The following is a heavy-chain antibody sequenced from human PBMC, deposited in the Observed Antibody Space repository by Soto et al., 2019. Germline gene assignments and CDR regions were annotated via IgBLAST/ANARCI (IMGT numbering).Heavy chain of an antibody. D-gene: IGHD2-2*01. CDR3: VRGPYCTTTSCLNDYYYYYMDV. J-gene: IGHJ6*03. CDR2: ISGSGGST. Sequence: GGSLRLSCEGSRFTFSNYVMSWVRRAPGKGLEWVSSISGSGGSTYYADSVKGRLTISRDNSRNTVYLQMNSLRVEDTALYYCVRGPYCTTTSCLNDYYYYYMDVWGKGTTVTVSS. CDR1: RFTFSNYV. V-gene: IGHV3-23*01.